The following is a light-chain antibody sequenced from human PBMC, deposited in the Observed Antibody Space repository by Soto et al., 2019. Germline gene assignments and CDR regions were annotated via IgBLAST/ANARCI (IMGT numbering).Light chain of an antibody. CDR2: GNS. CDR3: QSYDTGLSGYV. CDR1: SSNIGSDYD. Sequence: QAVVTQPPSVSGAPGQRATISCTGSSSNIGSDYDVHWYQQLPGTAPKLLIYGNSNRPSGVPDRFSGSKSGTSASLAISGLQAEDEADYYCQSYDTGLSGYVFGTGTKLTVL. J-gene: IGLJ1*01. V-gene: IGLV1-40*01.